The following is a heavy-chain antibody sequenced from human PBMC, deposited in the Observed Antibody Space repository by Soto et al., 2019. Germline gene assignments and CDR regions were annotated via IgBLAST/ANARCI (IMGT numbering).Heavy chain of an antibody. D-gene: IGHD1-20*01. Sequence: GGSLRLSCAVSGFSFSEAWLYWVRQAPGKGLEWVGRIKTKSDSAATDYAAPVKGRFIISRDDSKNTLFLQLNSLQAEDTAVYYCITVLQNRRYTCTLYWGQGPLVTVST. J-gene: IGHJ4*02. CDR2: IKTKSDSAAT. V-gene: IGHV3-15*07. CDR3: ITVLQNRRYTCTLY. CDR1: GFSFSEAW.